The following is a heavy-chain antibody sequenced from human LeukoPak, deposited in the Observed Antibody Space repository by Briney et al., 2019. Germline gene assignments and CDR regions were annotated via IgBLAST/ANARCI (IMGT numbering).Heavy chain of an antibody. J-gene: IGHJ4*02. CDR3: ARQAAAATPFHY. V-gene: IGHV3-NL1*01. D-gene: IGHD6-13*01. CDR1: GFTFSSYG. Sequence: QSGGSLRLSCAASGFTFSSYGMHWVRQAPGKGLEWVSIIYSGGATYYAASVKGRFAISRDNSKNTLYLQMNGLRPEDTAMYYCARQAAAATPFHYWGQGSLVTVSS. CDR2: IYSGGAT.